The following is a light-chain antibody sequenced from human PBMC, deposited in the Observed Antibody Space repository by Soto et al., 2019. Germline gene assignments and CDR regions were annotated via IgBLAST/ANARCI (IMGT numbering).Light chain of an antibody. CDR2: KES. J-gene: IGKJ1*01. CDR1: QRISCW. Sequence: DIQMTQAPSTLSASVGGRVTITSRASQRISCWLAWYQQKPGKAPSLQIYKESTLQGGVPERFSGSGSGTEFSHTISSLQPDEFATYCCQLWHDYSRTFGQGTNVEI. V-gene: IGKV1-5*03. CDR3: QLWHDYSRT.